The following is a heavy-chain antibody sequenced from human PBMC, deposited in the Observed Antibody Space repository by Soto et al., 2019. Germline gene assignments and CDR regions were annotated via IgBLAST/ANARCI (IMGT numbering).Heavy chain of an antibody. Sequence: QSGGSLRLSCAASGFTFDDYAMHWVRQAPGKGLEWVSGISWNSGSIGYADSVKGRFTISRDNAKNSLYLQMNSLRAEDTALYYCAKTVLRFLEWPAYDAFDIWGQGTMVIVSS. CDR2: ISWNSGSI. CDR1: GFTFDDYA. D-gene: IGHD3-3*01. V-gene: IGHV3-9*01. J-gene: IGHJ3*02. CDR3: AKTVLRFLEWPAYDAFDI.